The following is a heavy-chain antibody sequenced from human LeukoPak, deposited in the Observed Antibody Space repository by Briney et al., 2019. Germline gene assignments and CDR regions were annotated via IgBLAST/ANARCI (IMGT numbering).Heavy chain of an antibody. CDR2: IYYSGST. Sequence: SETLSLTCTVSGVSISSGGYYWSWIRQHPGKGLEWIGYIYYSGSTYYNPSLKSRVTISVDTSKNQFSLKLSSVTAADTAVYYCARGGIAAARYYYFDYWGQGTLVTVSS. V-gene: IGHV4-31*03. J-gene: IGHJ4*02. CDR3: ARGGIAAARYYYFDY. D-gene: IGHD6-13*01. CDR1: GVSISSGGYY.